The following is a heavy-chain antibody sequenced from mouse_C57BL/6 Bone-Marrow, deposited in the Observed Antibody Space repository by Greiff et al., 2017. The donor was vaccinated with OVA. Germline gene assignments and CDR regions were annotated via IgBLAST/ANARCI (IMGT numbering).Heavy chain of an antibody. J-gene: IGHJ1*03. V-gene: IGHV1-26*01. Sequence: VQLQQSGPELVKPGASVKISCKASGYTFTDYYMNWVKQSHGKSLEWIGDINPNNGGTSYNQKFKGKATLTVDKSSSTAYMELRSLTSEDSAVYFCARGYRWYFDVWGTGTTVTVSS. CDR3: ARGYRWYFDV. D-gene: IGHD2-14*01. CDR2: INPNNGGT. CDR1: GYTFTDYY.